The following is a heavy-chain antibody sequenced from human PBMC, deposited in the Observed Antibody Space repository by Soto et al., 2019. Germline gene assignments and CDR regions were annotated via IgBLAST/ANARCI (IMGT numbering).Heavy chain of an antibody. CDR3: ARVGPAGWFVP. CDR2: INTKTGGT. J-gene: IGHJ5*02. CDR1: GYSFTEYY. Sequence: QVHLVQSGAEVKKPGASVKVSCKASGYSFTEYYMHWVRQAPGQGLEWMGWINTKTGGTNYAQRVQGRVTMTGDTSINTAYMELSRLRSDDTAVYYCARVGPAGWFVPWGQGTVVTVSS. V-gene: IGHV1-2*02.